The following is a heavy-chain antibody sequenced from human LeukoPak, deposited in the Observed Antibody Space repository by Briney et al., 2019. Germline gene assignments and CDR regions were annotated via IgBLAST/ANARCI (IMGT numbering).Heavy chain of an antibody. Sequence: EASETLSLTCTVSGGSISSYYWSWIRQPAGKGLEWIGRIYYSGSTNYNPSLKSRVTISVDTSKNQFSLKLSSVTAADTAVYYCARDGDLNWFDPWGQGTLVTVSS. CDR3: ARDGDLNWFDP. CDR1: GGSISSYY. V-gene: IGHV4-4*07. J-gene: IGHJ5*02. D-gene: IGHD7-27*01. CDR2: IYYSGST.